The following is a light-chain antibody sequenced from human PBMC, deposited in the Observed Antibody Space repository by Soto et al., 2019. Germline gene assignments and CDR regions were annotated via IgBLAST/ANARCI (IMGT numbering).Light chain of an antibody. CDR3: QHRSNWPS. J-gene: IGKJ5*01. V-gene: IGKV3D-20*02. Sequence: VLTESPGTLFLSPGESATLSCGASQPVSSNFLAWYQKKPGQAPRLLIYGASNRATGIPARFNGSGSGKDFTITISSLEPEEFAVDYCQHRSNWPSFGQGTRLEIK. CDR1: QPVSSNF. CDR2: GAS.